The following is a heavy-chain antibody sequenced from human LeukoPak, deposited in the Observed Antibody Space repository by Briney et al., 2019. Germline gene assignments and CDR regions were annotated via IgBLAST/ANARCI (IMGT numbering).Heavy chain of an antibody. CDR1: GGSISSYY. CDR3: ARSRLAARPTTDY. Sequence: SETLSLTCTVSGGSISSYYWSWIRQPPGKGLEWIGYIYYSGSTNYNPSLKSRVTISVDTSKNQFSLKLSSVTAADTAVYYCARSRLAARPTTDYWGQGTLVTVSS. V-gene: IGHV4-59*12. J-gene: IGHJ4*02. D-gene: IGHD6-6*01. CDR2: IYYSGST.